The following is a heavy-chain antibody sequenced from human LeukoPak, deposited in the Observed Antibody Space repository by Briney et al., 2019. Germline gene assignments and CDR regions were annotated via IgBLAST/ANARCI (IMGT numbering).Heavy chain of an antibody. CDR2: INPDGSQA. J-gene: IGHJ5*02. D-gene: IGHD4-17*01. V-gene: IGHV3-7*01. Sequence: GGSLRLSCAASGFTFSTYWMNWVRQAPGKGLEWVALINPDGSQANYVDSVRGRFTISRDNAENSLYLQMNSLRAEDTAVYYCARDLGYGALDPWGQGTLVTVSS. CDR1: GFTFSTYW. CDR3: ARDLGYGALDP.